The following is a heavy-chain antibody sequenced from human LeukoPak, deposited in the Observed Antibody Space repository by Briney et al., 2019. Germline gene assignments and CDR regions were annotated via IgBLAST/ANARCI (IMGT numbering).Heavy chain of an antibody. Sequence: SETLSLTCTVSGGSISNYYWSWIRQPAGEGLEWIGRKYARGSSNYNPPVQSRVTMSVDTSKNQFPLKLRSVTAADTAVYYCARGRYCSADICTGGDSFDIWGQGTMVSVSP. D-gene: IGHD2-15*01. V-gene: IGHV4-4*07. J-gene: IGHJ3*02. CDR2: KYARGSS. CDR3: ARGRYCSADICTGGDSFDI. CDR1: GGSISNYY.